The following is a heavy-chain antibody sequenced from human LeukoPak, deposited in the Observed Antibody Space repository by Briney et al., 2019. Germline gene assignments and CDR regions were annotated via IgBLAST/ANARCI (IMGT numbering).Heavy chain of an antibody. J-gene: IGHJ6*02. Sequence: GGSLRLSCAASGFTFTTYWMYWVRQAPGKGLVWVSHINSDGSITSYADSVKGRFTISRDNAKNTLYLQMNSLRAEDTAVYYCARDAVDTANAVWGQGTTVTVSS. V-gene: IGHV3-74*01. D-gene: IGHD5-18*01. CDR3: ARDAVDTANAV. CDR2: INSDGSIT. CDR1: GFTFTTYW.